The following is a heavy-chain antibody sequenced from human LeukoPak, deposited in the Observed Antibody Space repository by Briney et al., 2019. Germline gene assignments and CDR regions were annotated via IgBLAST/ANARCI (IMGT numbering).Heavy chain of an antibody. CDR3: ARDPPREGDPLPIEQYS. J-gene: IGHJ5*02. D-gene: IGHD1/OR15-1a*01. V-gene: IGHV1-18*01. Sequence: ASVKVSCKASGYTFTSYGISWVRQAPGQGLEWKGWISAYNGNTNYAQNLQGRVTMTTDTSTTTAYMELRSLRSDDTAVYYCARDPPREGDPLPIEQYSWGQGTLVTVSS. CDR1: GYTFTSYG. CDR2: ISAYNGNT.